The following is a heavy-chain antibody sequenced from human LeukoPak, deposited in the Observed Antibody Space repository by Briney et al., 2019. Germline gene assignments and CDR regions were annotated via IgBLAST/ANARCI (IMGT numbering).Heavy chain of an antibody. Sequence: PGRSLRLSCAASGFTFSTYAMHWVRQAPGKGLEWVAVISYDGNNKYYTDSVKGRFTISRDNSKNTLYLQMNSLRAEDTAVYYCARTYYYDSSGYDYWGQGPLVTVSS. CDR1: GFTFSTYA. J-gene: IGHJ4*02. CDR3: ARTYYYDSSGYDY. D-gene: IGHD3-22*01. CDR2: ISYDGNNK. V-gene: IGHV3-30-3*01.